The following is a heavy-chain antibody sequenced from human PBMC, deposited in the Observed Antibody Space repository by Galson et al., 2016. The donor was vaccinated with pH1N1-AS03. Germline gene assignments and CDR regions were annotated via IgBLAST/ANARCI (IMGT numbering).Heavy chain of an antibody. V-gene: IGHV1-69*04. CDR1: GGTFTSYT. Sequence: SVKVSCKASGGTFTSYTFSWVRQAPGQGLEWMGRFIPILGMANYAEKFQDRVAITADTSTRTLSMEMSSLRSDDAAVYYCARDRRNPSGLNYWTDPWGPGTLVTVSS. J-gene: IGHJ5*02. CDR3: ARDRRNPSGLNYWTDP. D-gene: IGHD3/OR15-3a*01. CDR2: FIPILGMA.